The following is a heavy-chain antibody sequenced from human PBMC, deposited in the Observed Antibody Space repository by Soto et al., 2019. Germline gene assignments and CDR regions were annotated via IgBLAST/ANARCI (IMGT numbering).Heavy chain of an antibody. CDR2: IGSDGRNK. J-gene: IGHJ4*02. D-gene: IGHD1-1*01. Sequence: QVQLVESGGGVVQPGRSLRLSCAASGFTFSSHGMHWVRQAPGKGLEWVAVIGSDGRNKNHADSVKGRFTISRDNSKNTLYLEMNSLRVEDTAVYYCARDDEYPYNGLDFWGQGTLVTVSS. CDR1: GFTFSSHG. V-gene: IGHV3-33*01. CDR3: ARDDEYPYNGLDF.